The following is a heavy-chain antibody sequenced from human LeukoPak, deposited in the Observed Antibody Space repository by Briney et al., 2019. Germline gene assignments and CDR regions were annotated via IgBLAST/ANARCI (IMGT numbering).Heavy chain of an antibody. CDR3: ARINQLVSDFDY. J-gene: IGHJ4*02. D-gene: IGHD2-2*01. Sequence: SETLSLTCTVSGGSISSNSYYWGWIRQPPGKGLEWIGSIYYSRSTYYNPSLKSRVTISVDTSKNQFSLKVSSVTAADTAVYYCARINQLVSDFDYWGQGTLVTVSS. CDR1: GGSISSNSYY. CDR2: IYYSRST. V-gene: IGHV4-39*07.